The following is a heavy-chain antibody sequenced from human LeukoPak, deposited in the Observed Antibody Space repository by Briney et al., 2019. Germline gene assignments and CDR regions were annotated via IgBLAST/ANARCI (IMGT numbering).Heavy chain of an antibody. CDR2: ISTGGITI. Sequence: GGSLRLSCAASGFTFSSYEMNWIRQAPGEGLEWVSYISTGGITIYYADSVRGRFTISRDNAKNSLYLQMNSLRAEDTAVYYCARGNCSSASCYTDFDYWGQGTLVTVSS. J-gene: IGHJ4*02. V-gene: IGHV3-48*03. CDR1: GFTFSSYE. D-gene: IGHD2-2*02. CDR3: ARGNCSSASCYTDFDY.